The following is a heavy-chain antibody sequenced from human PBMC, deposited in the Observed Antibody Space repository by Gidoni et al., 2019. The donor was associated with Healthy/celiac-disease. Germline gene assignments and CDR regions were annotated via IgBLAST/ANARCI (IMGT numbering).Heavy chain of an antibody. J-gene: IGHJ4*02. CDR1: GGSISSRNW. Sequence: QVQLQESGPGLVKPSGTLSLTCAVSGGSISSRNWWSWVRQPPGKGLEWIGEIYHSGSTNYNPSLKSRVTISVDKSKNQFSLKLSSVTAADTAVYYCARVGLMIRGVIIFDYWGQGTLVTVSS. V-gene: IGHV4-4*02. D-gene: IGHD3-10*01. CDR3: ARVGLMIRGVIIFDY. CDR2: IYHSGST.